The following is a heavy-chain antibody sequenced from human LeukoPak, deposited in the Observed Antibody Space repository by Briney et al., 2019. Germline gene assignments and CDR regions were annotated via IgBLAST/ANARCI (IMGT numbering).Heavy chain of an antibody. D-gene: IGHD3-10*01. CDR3: AGGYGSGTYSA. V-gene: IGHV4-4*07. J-gene: IGHJ5*02. CDR1: GASISSYY. CDR2: TSTAVGT. Sequence: SETLSLTCTVSGASISSYYWSWIRQSAGKGLEWLGRTSTAVGTYYSPSLKSRVTMSIDTSKNQFSLRLTSVTAGDTAVYFCAGGYGSGTYSAWGQGTLVTVSS.